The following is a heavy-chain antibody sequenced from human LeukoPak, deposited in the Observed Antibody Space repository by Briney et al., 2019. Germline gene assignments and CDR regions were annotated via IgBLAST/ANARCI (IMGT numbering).Heavy chain of an antibody. D-gene: IGHD3-3*01. CDR1: GGSISSYY. J-gene: IGHJ6*02. V-gene: IGHV4-59*01. Sequence: SETLSLTCTVSGGSISSYYWSWIRQPPGKGLEWIGYIYYSGSTNYNPSLKSRVTISVDTSKNQFSLKLSSVTAADTAVYYCARLWSGYYTDYYHYYGMDVWGQGTTVTVSS. CDR3: ARLWSGYYTDYYHYYGMDV. CDR2: IYYSGST.